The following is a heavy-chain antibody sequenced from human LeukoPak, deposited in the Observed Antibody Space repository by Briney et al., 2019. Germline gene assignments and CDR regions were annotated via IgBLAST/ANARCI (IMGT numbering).Heavy chain of an antibody. D-gene: IGHD3-3*01. CDR3: ASLFYDFWSGYYPDYYYGMDV. J-gene: IGHJ6*02. CDR2: IYSGGST. CDR1: GFTVSSNY. Sequence: GGSLRLSCVASGFTVSSNYMSWVRQAPGKGLEWVSVIYSGGSTYYADSVKGRFTISRDNSKNTLYLQMNSLRAEDTAVYYCASLFYDFWSGYYPDYYYGMDVWGQGTTVTVSS. V-gene: IGHV3-66*01.